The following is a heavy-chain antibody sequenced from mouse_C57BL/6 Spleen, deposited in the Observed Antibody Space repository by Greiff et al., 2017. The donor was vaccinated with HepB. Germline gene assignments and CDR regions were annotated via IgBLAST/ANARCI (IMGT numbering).Heavy chain of an antibody. CDR2: ISDGGSYT. CDR3: ARDHGGWFAY. V-gene: IGHV5-4*01. CDR1: GFTFSSYA. J-gene: IGHJ3*01. Sequence: DVQLVESGGGLVKPGGSLKLSCAASGFTFSSYAMSWVRQTPEKRLEWVATISDGGSYTYYPDNVKGRFTISRDNAKNNLYLQMSHLKSEDTAMYYCARDHGGWFAYWGQGTLVTVSA.